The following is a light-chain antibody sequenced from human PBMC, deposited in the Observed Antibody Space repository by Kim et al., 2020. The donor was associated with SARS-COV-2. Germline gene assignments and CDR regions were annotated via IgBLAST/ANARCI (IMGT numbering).Light chain of an antibody. Sequence: REKATLTCRDSQSVTSNYLAGYQQKPGQTPRLRIYGASSRATGIPDRVSGSGSGTDFTLTISRLEPEDFAVYYCQQYGSSPRFGGGTKVDIK. CDR2: GAS. V-gene: IGKV3-20*01. CDR3: QQYGSSPR. J-gene: IGKJ4*01. CDR1: QSVTSNY.